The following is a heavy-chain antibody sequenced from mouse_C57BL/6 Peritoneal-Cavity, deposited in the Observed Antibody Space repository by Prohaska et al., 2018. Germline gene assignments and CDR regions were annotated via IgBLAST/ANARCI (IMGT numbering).Heavy chain of an antibody. V-gene: IGHV6-3*01. CDR3: TGITTVVAPFDY. CDR2: IRLKSDNYAT. J-gene: IGHJ2*01. CDR1: GFTFSNYW. D-gene: IGHD1-1*01. Sequence: EVKLEESGGGLVQPGGSMKLSCVASGFTFSNYWMNWVRQSPEKGLEWVAQIRLKSDNYATHYAESVKGRFTISRDDSKSSVYLQMNNLRAEDTGIYYCTGITTVVAPFDYWGQGTTRTVSS.